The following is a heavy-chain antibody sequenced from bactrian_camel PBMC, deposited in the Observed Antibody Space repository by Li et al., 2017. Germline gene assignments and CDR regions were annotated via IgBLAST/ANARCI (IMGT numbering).Heavy chain of an antibody. CDR1: GHSRGSNC. Sequence: HVQLVESGGGSVQAGGSLRLSCKVSGHSRGSNCVGWYRLPPGRAPAEREGVAAIRRDGGETWYAASVKGRFTISRDSAKNTVYLQMNGLEPEDTAMYYCAASRLGSTINWRQERRYGYWGQGTQVTVS. CDR2: IRRDGGET. D-gene: IGHD4*01. V-gene: IGHV3S45*01. CDR3: AASRLGSTINWRQERRYGY. J-gene: IGHJ4*01.